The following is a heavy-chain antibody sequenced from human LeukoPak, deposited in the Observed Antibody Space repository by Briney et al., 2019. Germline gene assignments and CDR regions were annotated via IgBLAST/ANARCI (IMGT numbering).Heavy chain of an antibody. J-gene: IGHJ5*02. V-gene: IGHV1-24*01. CDR1: GYTLTELS. D-gene: IGHD2-8*02. CDR3: APIVLGGNWFDP. CDR2: FDPEDGET. Sequence: ASVKVSCKVSGYTLTELSMHWVRQAPGKGLEWMGGFDPEDGETIYAQKLQGRVTMTEDTSTDTAYLELSSLRSEDTAVYYCAPIVLGGNWFDPWGQGTLVTVSS.